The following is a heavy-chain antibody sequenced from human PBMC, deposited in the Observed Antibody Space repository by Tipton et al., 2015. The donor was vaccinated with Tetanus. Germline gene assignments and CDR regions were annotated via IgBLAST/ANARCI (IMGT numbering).Heavy chain of an antibody. J-gene: IGHJ4*02. Sequence: TLSLTCTVSGVSITNTNYYWGWIRQAPGMGPEWIATIYYSGVAHYNPSLKSRVTISVDTSKSQFSLKMTSVTAADTAVYYCARDRDGGWSLDSWGQGTLVTVSS. CDR3: ARDRDGGWSLDS. V-gene: IGHV4-39*02. CDR1: GVSITNTNYY. D-gene: IGHD6-19*01. CDR2: IYYSGVA.